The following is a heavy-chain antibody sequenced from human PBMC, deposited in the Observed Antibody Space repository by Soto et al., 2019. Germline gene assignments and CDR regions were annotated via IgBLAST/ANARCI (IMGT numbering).Heavy chain of an antibody. D-gene: IGHD4-17*01. V-gene: IGHV3-7*01. J-gene: IGHJ5*02. CDR3: ATVGGPYGDYRA. Sequence: EVQLVESGGGLVQPGGSLRLSCAASGFTFSCYWMSWVRQAPGKGLEWVANIKQDGSEKYYVDSVKGRFTISRDNAKNSLYLQMNSLRAEDTAVYYCATVGGPYGDYRAWGQGTLVTVSS. CDR2: IKQDGSEK. CDR1: GFTFSCYW.